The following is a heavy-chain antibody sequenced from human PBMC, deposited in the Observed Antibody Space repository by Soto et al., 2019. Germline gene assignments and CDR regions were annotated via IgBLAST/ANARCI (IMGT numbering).Heavy chain of an antibody. D-gene: IGHD2-2*01. CDR1: GYAFTSYW. V-gene: IGHV5-51*01. CDR2: IYSGDSDT. CDR3: ARGYCTTTICDPWFDP. J-gene: IGHJ5*02. Sequence: GESLKISCTASGYAFTSYWIAWVRQMPGKGLEWMGIIYSGDSDTRYSPSFQGQVTISVDKSITTAYLQWSSLKASDTAMYYCARGYCTTTICDPWFDPWGQGTLVTVSS.